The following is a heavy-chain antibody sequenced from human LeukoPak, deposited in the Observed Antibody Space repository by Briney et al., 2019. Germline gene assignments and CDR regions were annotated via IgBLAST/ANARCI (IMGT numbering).Heavy chain of an antibody. D-gene: IGHD6-6*01. V-gene: IGHV3-20*04. CDR3: ARSSVSAYAFDI. J-gene: IGHJ3*02. Sequence: GGSLRLSCAASGFTFDDYGMSWVRRGPGKGLEWVSGINWNGGSTGYADSVKGRFTISRDNAKKSLYLQMNSLRAEDTALYYCARSSVSAYAFDIWGQGTMVTVSS. CDR2: INWNGGST. CDR1: GFTFDDYG.